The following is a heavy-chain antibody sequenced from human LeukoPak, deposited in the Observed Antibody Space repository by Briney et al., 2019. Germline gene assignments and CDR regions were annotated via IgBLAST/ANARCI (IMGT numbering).Heavy chain of an antibody. J-gene: IGHJ6*02. D-gene: IGHD5-18*01. V-gene: IGHV1-8*01. CDR1: GYTFTSYD. Sequence: ASVKVSCKASGYTFTSYDINWVRQATGQGLEWMGWMNPNSGNTGYAQKFQGRVTMTRNTSISTADMELSSLRSEDTAVYYCARGGYSYGYYYGMDVWGQGTTVTVSS. CDR3: ARGGYSYGYYYGMDV. CDR2: MNPNSGNT.